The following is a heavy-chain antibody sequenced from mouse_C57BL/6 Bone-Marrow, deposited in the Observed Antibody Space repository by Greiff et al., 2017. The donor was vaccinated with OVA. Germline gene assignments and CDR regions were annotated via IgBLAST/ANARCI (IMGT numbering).Heavy chain of an antibody. V-gene: IGHV1-63*01. CDR1: GYTFTNYW. D-gene: IGHD1-1*01. J-gene: IGHJ3*01. Sequence: VQLKESGAELVRPGTSVKMSCKASGYTFTNYWIGWAKQRPGHGLEWIGDIYPGGGYTNYNEKFKGKATLTADKSSSTAYMQFSSLTSEDSAIYYCARWDYGSTWFAYWGQGTLVTVSA. CDR2: IYPGGGYT. CDR3: ARWDYGSTWFAY.